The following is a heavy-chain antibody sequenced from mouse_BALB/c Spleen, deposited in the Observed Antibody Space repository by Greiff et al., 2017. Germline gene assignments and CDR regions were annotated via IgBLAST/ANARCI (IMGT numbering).Heavy chain of an antibody. V-gene: IGHV1-69*01. J-gene: IGHJ2*01. CDR1: GYTFTDYW. CDR3: ARRAGNYSNYFDY. CDR2: IDTSDSYT. Sequence: QVQLQQPGAELVMPGASVKMSCKASGYTFTDYWMHWVKQRPGQGLEWIGAIDTSDSYTSYNQKFKGKATLTVDESSSTAYMQLSSLTSEDSAVYYCARRAGNYSNYFDYWGQGTTLTVSS. D-gene: IGHD2-1*01.